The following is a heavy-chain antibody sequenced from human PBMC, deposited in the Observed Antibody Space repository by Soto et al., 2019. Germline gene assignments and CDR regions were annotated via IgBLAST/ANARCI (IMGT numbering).Heavy chain of an antibody. CDR3: ARRPATPFYYFDY. CDR1: GGSVSSGFHY. CDR2: IYYSGST. J-gene: IGHJ4*02. Sequence: CETLSLTCTLSGGSVSSGFHYLIWIRQPPGKGLEWIGNIYYSGSTSYNPSLKSRVTISVDTSKNQFSLKLNSVTAADTAVYYCARRPATPFYYFDYWGQGTLVTSPQ. V-gene: IGHV4-61*01. D-gene: IGHD2-15*01.